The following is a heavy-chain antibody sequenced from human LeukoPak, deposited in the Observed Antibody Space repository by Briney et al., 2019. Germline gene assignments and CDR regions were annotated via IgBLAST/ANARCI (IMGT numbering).Heavy chain of an antibody. CDR1: GGSFSGYY. V-gene: IGHV4-34*01. D-gene: IGHD3-10*01. Sequence: PSETLSLTCAVYGGSFSGYYWSWIRHPPGKGLEWIGEIHHSGSTNYNPSLKSRVTISVDTSKNQFSLKLGSLTAADTAVYYCARARGPMVRGVIITYYYYGMDVWGQGTTITVSS. CDR2: IHHSGST. CDR3: ARARGPMVRGVIITYYYYGMDV. J-gene: IGHJ6*02.